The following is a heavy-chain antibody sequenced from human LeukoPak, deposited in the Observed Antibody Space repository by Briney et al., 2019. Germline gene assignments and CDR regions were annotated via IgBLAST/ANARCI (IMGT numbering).Heavy chain of an antibody. V-gene: IGHV3-7*02. CDR1: GFSFSAYW. CDR3: AGGRGWLTTD. CDR2: IKQDGSVK. Sequence: GGSLRLSCAAPGFSFSAYWMNWFRQAPGKGLEWVAIIKQDGSVKKYVDSVKGRFTISRDNAKTSLYLEMMSLRVEDTAIHYCAGGRGWLTTDWGQGTLVTVSS. J-gene: IGHJ4*02. D-gene: IGHD6-19*01.